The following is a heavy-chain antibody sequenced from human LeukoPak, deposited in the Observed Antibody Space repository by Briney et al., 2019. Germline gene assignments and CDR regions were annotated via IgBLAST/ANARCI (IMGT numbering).Heavy chain of an antibody. J-gene: IGHJ4*02. CDR1: GFTVNNAW. CDR2: IKSKTDGGTT. V-gene: IGHV3-15*01. D-gene: IGHD3-10*01. Sequence: GGSLRLSCAASGFTVNNAWMNWVRQAPGKGLEWVGRIKSKTDGGTTDYAAPVKGRFTISRDDSKNTLYVQMNSLKTEDTAVYYCTTAYYYGSGTALDYWGQGTLVTVSS. CDR3: TTAYYYGSGTALDY.